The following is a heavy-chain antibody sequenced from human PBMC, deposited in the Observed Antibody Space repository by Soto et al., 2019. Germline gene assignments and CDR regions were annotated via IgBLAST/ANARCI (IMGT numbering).Heavy chain of an antibody. V-gene: IGHV3-21*01. CDR3: ARHSLDGSGLSIYY. D-gene: IGHD6-19*01. CDR2: ISSSSYYI. CDR1: GFTFSTYS. Sequence: EVQLVESGGGLVKPGGSLRLSCAASGFTFSTYSMNWVRQAPGKGLAWVLSISSSSYYIYYSDSVRGRFSISRDDAKSSLSLQMNSLRAEDTAVYYCARHSLDGSGLSIYYWGQGTLVTVSS. J-gene: IGHJ4*02.